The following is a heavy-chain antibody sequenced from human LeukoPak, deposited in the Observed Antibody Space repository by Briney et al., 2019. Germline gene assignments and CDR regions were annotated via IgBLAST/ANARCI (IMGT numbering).Heavy chain of an antibody. Sequence: GGSLRLSCAASGFTFDDYAMHWVRQAPGKGLEWVSGISWNSGSIGYADSVKGRFTISRDNAKNSLYLQMNSLRAEDTALYYCARGGYCSSTSCYLYYYDSSGYSHFDYWGQGTLVTVSS. D-gene: IGHD2-2*01. CDR3: ARGGYCSSTSCYLYYYDSSGYSHFDY. CDR2: ISWNSGSI. V-gene: IGHV3-9*01. CDR1: GFTFDDYA. J-gene: IGHJ4*02.